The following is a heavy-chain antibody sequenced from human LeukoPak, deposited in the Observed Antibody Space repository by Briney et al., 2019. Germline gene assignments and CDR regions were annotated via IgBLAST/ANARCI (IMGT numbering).Heavy chain of an antibody. CDR3: ARGYYYDSSGYYASGFDAFDI. Sequence: GASVKVSCKASGGTFSNYTISWVRQAPGQGLEWMGRIIPILGIANYAQKFQGRVTITADKSTSTAYMELSSLRSEDTAVYYCARGYYYDSSGYYASGFDAFDIWGQGTMVTVSS. V-gene: IGHV1-69*02. D-gene: IGHD3-22*01. CDR2: IIPILGIA. CDR1: GGTFSNYT. J-gene: IGHJ3*02.